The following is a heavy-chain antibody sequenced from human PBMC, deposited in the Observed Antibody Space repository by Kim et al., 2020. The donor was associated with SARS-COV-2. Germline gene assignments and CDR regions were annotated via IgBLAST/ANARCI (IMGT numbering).Heavy chain of an antibody. CDR1: GFTFTSYW. V-gene: IGHV3-7*01. CDR2: IKQDGNQK. CDR3: ARDGHLNSCGKDAFGI. Sequence: GGSLRLSCAVSGFTFTSYWMTWVRQAPGKGLEWVANIKQDGNQKYYVDSVKGRFTISKDNAKNSLYLQMNSLRAEDTVVYYCARDGHLNSCGKDAFGIWG. D-gene: IGHD6-19*01. J-gene: IGHJ3*02.